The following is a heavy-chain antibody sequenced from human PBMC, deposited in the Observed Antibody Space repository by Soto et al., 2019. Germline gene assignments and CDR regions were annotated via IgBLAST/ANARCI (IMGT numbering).Heavy chain of an antibody. CDR3: ARDYSYGYFDY. CDR2: IHYSGST. CDR1: GASISSGANY. J-gene: IGHJ4*02. V-gene: IGHV4-31*03. D-gene: IGHD3-10*01. Sequence: SETLSLTSTVSGASISSGANYWSWIRQHPGKGLEWIGYIHYSGSTFYNPSLESRVTISLDTSDNQFSLKLSSVTAADTAIYYCARDYSYGYFDYWGQGALVT.